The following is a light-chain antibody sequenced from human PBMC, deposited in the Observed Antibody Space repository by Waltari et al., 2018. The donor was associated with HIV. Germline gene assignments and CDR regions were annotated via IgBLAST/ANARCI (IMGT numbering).Light chain of an antibody. Sequence: QSVLTQPPSASGTPGQRVNISCSGGISHNGSKIVNWYQQLPGTAPKLLIYSNKQRPSGVPDRFSGSKSGTSASLAISGLQSEDEADYYCAAWDDSLNGWVFGGGTKLTVL. J-gene: IGLJ3*02. CDR3: AAWDDSLNGWV. V-gene: IGLV1-44*01. CDR2: SNK. CDR1: ISHNGSKI.